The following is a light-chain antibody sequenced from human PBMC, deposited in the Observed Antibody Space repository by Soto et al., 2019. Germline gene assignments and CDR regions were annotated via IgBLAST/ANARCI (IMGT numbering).Light chain of an antibody. J-gene: IGKJ1*01. CDR1: QSLLYTSNNKNY. Sequence: DIVMTQSPDSLAVSLGERATINCKSSQSLLYTSNNKNYLSWYQKKPGLPPKMLLYWASTRESGVPDRFTGSGSGTNFTLTISSLQAEDVAVYYCQQYYTFPRTFGQGSKVE. CDR3: QQYYTFPRT. V-gene: IGKV4-1*01. CDR2: WAS.